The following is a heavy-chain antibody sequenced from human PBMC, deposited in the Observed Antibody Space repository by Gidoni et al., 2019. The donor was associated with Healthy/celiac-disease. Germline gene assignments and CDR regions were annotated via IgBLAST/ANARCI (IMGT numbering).Heavy chain of an antibody. D-gene: IGHD3-9*01. V-gene: IGHV1-24*01. J-gene: IGHJ6*02. Sequence: QVQLVQSGAEVKKPGASVKVSGKVSGYTLTELSMHWVRQAPGKGLEWMGGFDPEDGETIYAQKFQGRVTLTEDTSTDTAYMELSSLRSEDTAVYYCATPLGYDILTGYYIRYYYYGMDVWGQGTTVTVSS. CDR3: ATPLGYDILTGYYIRYYYYGMDV. CDR1: GYTLTELS. CDR2: FDPEDGET.